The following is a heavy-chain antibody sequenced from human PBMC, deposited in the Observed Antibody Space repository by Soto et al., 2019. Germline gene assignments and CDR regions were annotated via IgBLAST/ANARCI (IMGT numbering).Heavy chain of an antibody. J-gene: IGHJ4*02. CDR1: GFIFDDYA. V-gene: IGHV3-9*01. D-gene: IGHD2-2*01. CDR2: ISWNSGTI. CDR3: TKGRSTSCFAPVDY. Sequence: DVHLVESGGGLVQPGRSLRLSCAASGFIFDDYAMHWVRQAPGKGLEWVSSISWNSGTIVYADSVKGRFTISRDNAKNSLYLQMNSLRTLDTAFYYCTKGRSTSCFAPVDYWGQGTLVTVSS.